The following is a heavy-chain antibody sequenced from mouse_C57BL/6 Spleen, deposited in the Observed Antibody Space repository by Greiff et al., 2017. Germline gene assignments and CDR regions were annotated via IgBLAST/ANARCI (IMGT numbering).Heavy chain of an antibody. CDR2: IDPETGGT. V-gene: IGHV1-15*01. Sequence: VHLVESGAELVRPGASVTLSCKASGYTFTDYEMHWVKQTPVHGLEWIGAIDPETGGTAYNQKFKGKAILTADKSSSTAYMELRSLTSEDSAVYYCTRDYGMDYWGQGTSVTVSS. CDR3: TRDYGMDY. J-gene: IGHJ4*01. CDR1: GYTFTDYE.